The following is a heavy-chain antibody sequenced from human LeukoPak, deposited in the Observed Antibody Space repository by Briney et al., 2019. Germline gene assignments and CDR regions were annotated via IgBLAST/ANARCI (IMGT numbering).Heavy chain of an antibody. J-gene: IGHJ6*03. Sequence: SQTLSLTCTVSGGSISSGGYYWSWIRQHPGKGLEWIGYIYYSGSTYYNPSLKSRVTISVDTSKNHFSLKLSSVTAADTAVYYYARTPDNHYYYMDVWGKGTTVTVSS. D-gene: IGHD3-22*01. CDR2: IYYSGST. V-gene: IGHV4-31*03. CDR3: ARTPDNHYYYMDV. CDR1: GGSISSGGYY.